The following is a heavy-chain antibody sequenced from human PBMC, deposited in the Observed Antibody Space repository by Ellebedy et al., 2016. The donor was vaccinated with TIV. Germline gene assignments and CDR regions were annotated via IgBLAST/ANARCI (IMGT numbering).Heavy chain of an antibody. D-gene: IGHD3-3*01. Sequence: ASVKVSCKVSGYTLTELSMHWVRQAPGKGLEWMGGFDPEDGETIYAQKFQGRVTMTEDTSTDTAYMELSSLRSEDTAVYYCATFPGSTIFGLGYWFDPWGQGTLVTVSS. CDR1: GYTLTELS. J-gene: IGHJ5*02. CDR3: ATFPGSTIFGLGYWFDP. V-gene: IGHV1-24*01. CDR2: FDPEDGET.